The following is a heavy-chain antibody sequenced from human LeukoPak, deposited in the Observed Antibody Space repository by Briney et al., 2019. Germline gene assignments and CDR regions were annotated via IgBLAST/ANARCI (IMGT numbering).Heavy chain of an antibody. Sequence: SVKVSCKASGGTFSSYAINWVRQAPGQGLEWMGGIIPIFGTPNNAQKFQGRVTITADESTSTAYTELSSLRSEDTAVYYCATLGGDYGWNYFDYWGQGTLVTVSS. CDR1: GGTFSSYA. D-gene: IGHD4-17*01. CDR3: ATLGGDYGWNYFDY. V-gene: IGHV1-69*13. J-gene: IGHJ4*02. CDR2: IIPIFGTP.